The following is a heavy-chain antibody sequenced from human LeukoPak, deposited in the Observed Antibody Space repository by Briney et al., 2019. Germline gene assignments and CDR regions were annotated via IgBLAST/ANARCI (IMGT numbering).Heavy chain of an antibody. Sequence: PSETLSLTCAVYGGSFSGYYWSWIRQPPGKGLEWIGEINHSGSTNYNPSLKSRVTISVDTSKNQFSLKLSSVTAADTAVYYCARATRRMVRGVIITPYDYWGQRTLVTVSS. D-gene: IGHD3-10*01. V-gene: IGHV4-34*01. CDR1: GGSFSGYY. J-gene: IGHJ4*02. CDR3: ARATRRMVRGVIITPYDY. CDR2: INHSGST.